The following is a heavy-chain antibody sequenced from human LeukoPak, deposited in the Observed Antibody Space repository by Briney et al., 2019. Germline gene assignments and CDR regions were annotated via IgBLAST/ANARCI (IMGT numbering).Heavy chain of an antibody. J-gene: IGHJ6*02. CDR1: GYNFTNYW. CDR2: IYPGDSNT. V-gene: IGHV5-51*01. Sequence: GESLKISCKGSGYNFTNYWIGWVRQMPGKGLEWMGIIYPGDSNTRYSPSFQGQVTISADKSISAAFLQWSSLKASGTAMYYCARKTYYYYTMDVWGQGTTVTVSS. CDR3: ARKTYYYYTMDV.